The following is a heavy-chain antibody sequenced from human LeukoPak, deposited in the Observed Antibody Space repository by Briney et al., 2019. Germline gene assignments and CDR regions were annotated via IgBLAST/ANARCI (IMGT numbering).Heavy chain of an antibody. D-gene: IGHD5-18*01. J-gene: IGHJ6*02. V-gene: IGHV3-53*01. CDR2: IYSGGST. CDR3: ASARYSRYYYGMDV. Sequence: PGGSLRLSCAASGFTVSSNYMSWARQAPGKGLEWVSVIYSGGSTYYADSVKGRFTISRDNFKNTLYLQMNSLRAEDTAVYYCASARYSRYYYGMDVWGQGTTVTVSS. CDR1: GFTVSSNY.